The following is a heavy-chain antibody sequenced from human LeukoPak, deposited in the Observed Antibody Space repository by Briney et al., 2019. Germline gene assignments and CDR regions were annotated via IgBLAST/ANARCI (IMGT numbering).Heavy chain of an antibody. CDR3: ARHLDYGDHQGAFDI. CDR1: GGSISSSNW. Sequence: PSETLSLTCAVSGGSISSSNWWNWVRQPPGKGLEWIGEIYHSGSTNYNPSLKSRVTVSIDKSKNQFSLKLSSVTAADTAVYYCARHLDYGDHQGAFDIRGQGTMVTVSS. V-gene: IGHV4-4*02. J-gene: IGHJ3*02. D-gene: IGHD4-17*01. CDR2: IYHSGST.